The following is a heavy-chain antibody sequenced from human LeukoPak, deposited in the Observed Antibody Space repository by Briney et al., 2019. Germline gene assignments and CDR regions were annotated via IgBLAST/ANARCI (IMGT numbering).Heavy chain of an antibody. CDR2: ISSSASII. V-gene: IGHV3-48*03. D-gene: IGHD6-19*01. CDR3: ARRSVAGSYFDY. Sequence: GGSLRLSCAASGFTFSSYEMNWVRQAPGKGLEWVSYISSSASIIFYADSVKCRFTISRDNAKNSLYLQMNSLRAEGTAVYYCARRSVAGSYFDYWGQGTLVTVSS. J-gene: IGHJ4*02. CDR1: GFTFSSYE.